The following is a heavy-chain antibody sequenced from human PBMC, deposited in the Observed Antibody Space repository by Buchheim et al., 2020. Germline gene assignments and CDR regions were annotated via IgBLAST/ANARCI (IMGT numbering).Heavy chain of an antibody. CDR1: GGSISSSSYY. CDR2: IYYSGGT. CDR3: ARRGSIAARGRYFDY. Sequence: QLQLQESGPGLVKPPETLSLTCTVSGGSISSSSYYWGWIRQPPGKGLEWFGSIYYSGGTYYNPSFKSRATISVDTSKNQFSLKLSSVTAADTAVYYCARRGSIAARGRYFDYWSQGTL. D-gene: IGHD6-6*01. J-gene: IGHJ4*02. V-gene: IGHV4-39*01.